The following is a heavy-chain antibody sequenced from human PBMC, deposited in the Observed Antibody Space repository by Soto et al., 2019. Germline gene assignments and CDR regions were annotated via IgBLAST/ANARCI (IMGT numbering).Heavy chain of an antibody. CDR3: AGGDRYNDYYGMDV. J-gene: IGHJ6*02. V-gene: IGHV4-59*01. CDR1: GGSITSYY. CDR2: IYYSGST. Sequence: XGTLSLTCTVSGGSITSYYWSWIRQPPGKGLEWIGYIYYSGSTDYNPSLESRVTIDTSKKQLSLRLNSVTAADTAVYYCAGGDRYNDYYGMDVWGQGTTVTVSS.